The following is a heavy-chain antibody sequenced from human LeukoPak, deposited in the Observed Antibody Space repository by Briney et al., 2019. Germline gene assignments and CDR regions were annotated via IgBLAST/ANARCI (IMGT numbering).Heavy chain of an antibody. CDR2: IIPIFGTA. CDR1: GGTFSSYA. CDR3: ARDIRNYYYDSSGTSRFDP. V-gene: IGHV1-69*13. J-gene: IGHJ5*02. Sequence: ASVKVSCKASGGTFSSYAISWVRQAPGQGLEWMGGIIPIFGTANYAQKFQGRVTITADESTSTAYMELRSLRSDDTAVYYCARDIRNYYYDSSGTSRFDPWGQGTLVTVSS. D-gene: IGHD3-22*01.